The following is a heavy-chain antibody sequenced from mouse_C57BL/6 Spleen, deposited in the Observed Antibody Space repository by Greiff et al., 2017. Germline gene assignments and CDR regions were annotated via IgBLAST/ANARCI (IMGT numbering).Heavy chain of an antibody. V-gene: IGHV5-12*01. J-gene: IGHJ2*01. Sequence: EVKVVESGGGLVQPGGSLKLSCAASGFTFSDYYMYWVRQTPEKRLEWVAYISNGGGSTYYPDTVKGRFTISRDNAKNTLYLQMSRLKSEDTAMYYCARALTGRFDYWGQGTTLTVSS. CDR3: ARALTGRFDY. CDR2: ISNGGGST. D-gene: IGHD4-1*01. CDR1: GFTFSDYY.